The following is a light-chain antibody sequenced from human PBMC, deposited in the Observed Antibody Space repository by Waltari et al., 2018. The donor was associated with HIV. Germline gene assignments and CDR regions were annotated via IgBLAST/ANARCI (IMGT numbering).Light chain of an antibody. CDR3: YSTDTSGHHRV. CDR1: ALPTKY. V-gene: IGLV3-10*01. Sequence: SYELTQPPSVSVSPGQTARITCSGDALPTKYAYWDQQKSGQAPVLVIYEDSKRPSGIPDRFSGSSSGTVATLTISGAQVEDESDYYCYSTDTSGHHRVFGGGTKLTVL. J-gene: IGLJ2*01. CDR2: EDS.